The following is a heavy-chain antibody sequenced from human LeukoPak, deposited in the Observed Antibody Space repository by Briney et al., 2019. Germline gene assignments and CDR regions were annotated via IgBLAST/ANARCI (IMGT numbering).Heavy chain of an antibody. V-gene: IGHV4-28*03. Sequence: SETLSLTCAVSDYSISSSNWWGWIRQPPGKGLEWIGYIYSSGSTYYTPSHKSRLTVSLDTSKNQFSLKLSSVTAADTAVYYCARGLGEPAALIDYWGQGTLVTVSS. J-gene: IGHJ4*02. CDR1: DYSISSSNW. D-gene: IGHD2-2*01. CDR3: ARGLGEPAALIDY. CDR2: IYSSGST.